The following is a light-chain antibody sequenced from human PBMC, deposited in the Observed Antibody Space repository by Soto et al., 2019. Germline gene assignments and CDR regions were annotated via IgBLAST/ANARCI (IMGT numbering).Light chain of an antibody. J-gene: IGKJ1*01. CDR1: QSVNIN. CDR3: QQYNNWPQT. V-gene: IGKV3-15*01. CDR2: GAS. Sequence: EIVMTQSPGTLSVSPGERATLSCRASQSVNINLAWCQKKPGQAPRLLIYGASTRPTGIPARFSGSGSGTEFTLTISSLQSEDFAVYYCQQYNNWPQTFGQGTEVDI.